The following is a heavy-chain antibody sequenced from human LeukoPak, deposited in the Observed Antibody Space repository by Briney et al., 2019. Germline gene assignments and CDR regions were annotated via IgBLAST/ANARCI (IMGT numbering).Heavy chain of an antibody. J-gene: IGHJ4*02. Sequence: GGSLRLSCTASGFTFSGHWIHWVRQPPGMGLVWVSRINERGTDSMYAESVKGRFSISRDNTQNSLSLQMNSLRAEDTAVYYCVREAAATLFDYWGQGTLVTVSS. V-gene: IGHV3-74*03. CDR1: GFTFSGHW. CDR3: VREAAATLFDY. D-gene: IGHD1-26*01. CDR2: INERGTDS.